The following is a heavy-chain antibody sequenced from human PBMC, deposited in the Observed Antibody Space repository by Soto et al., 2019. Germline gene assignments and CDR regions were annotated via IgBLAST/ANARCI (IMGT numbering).Heavy chain of an antibody. D-gene: IGHD3-3*01. Sequence: QITLNESGPTVVKPTETLTLTCTFSGFSITTSGVGVGWVRQSPGKAPEWLAFIYWDDDKRYSTSLKSRLTITKDTSKNQVVLTMANVDPSDTATYFCAHRVLRAVFGLVTTTAIYFDFWGQGTPVVVSS. CDR2: IYWDDDK. CDR3: AHRVLRAVFGLVTTTAIYFDF. J-gene: IGHJ4*02. CDR1: GFSITTSGVG. V-gene: IGHV2-5*02.